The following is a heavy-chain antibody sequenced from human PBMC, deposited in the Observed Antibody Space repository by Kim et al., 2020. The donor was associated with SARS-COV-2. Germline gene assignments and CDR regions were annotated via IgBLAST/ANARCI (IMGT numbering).Heavy chain of an antibody. J-gene: IGHJ3*02. CDR3: ARRRDRLVRAFDI. V-gene: IGHV5-51*01. Sequence: SSPSFQGQVTISADKSIGTAYLQWSSLKASDTAMYYCARRRDRLVRAFDIWGQGTMVTVSS. D-gene: IGHD6-19*01.